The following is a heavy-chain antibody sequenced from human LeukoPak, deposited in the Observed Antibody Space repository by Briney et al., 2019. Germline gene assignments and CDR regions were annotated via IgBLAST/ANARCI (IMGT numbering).Heavy chain of an antibody. D-gene: IGHD5-18*01. CDR2: ISSSGSTI. V-gene: IGHV3-48*03. Sequence: GGSLRLSCAASGFTFSSYEMNWVRQAPGKGLEWVSYISSSGSTIYYADSVKGRFTISRDNAKNSLYLQMNSLRAEDTAVYYCAREDTAMGNINDYWGREPWSPSPQ. J-gene: IGHJ4*02. CDR1: GFTFSSYE. CDR3: AREDTAMGNINDY.